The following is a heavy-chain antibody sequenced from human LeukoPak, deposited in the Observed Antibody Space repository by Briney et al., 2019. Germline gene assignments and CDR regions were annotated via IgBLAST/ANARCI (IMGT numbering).Heavy chain of an antibody. CDR3: ARGGRLGELSLYPFVY. V-gene: IGHV3-30-3*01. CDR2: ISYDGSNK. Sequence: GGSLRLSCAASGFTFSSYAMHWVRQAPGKGLEWVAVISYDGSNKYYADSVKGRFTISRDNSKNTLYLQMNSLRAEDTAVYYCARGGRLGELSLYPFVYWGQGTLVTVSS. D-gene: IGHD3-16*02. CDR1: GFTFSSYA. J-gene: IGHJ4*02.